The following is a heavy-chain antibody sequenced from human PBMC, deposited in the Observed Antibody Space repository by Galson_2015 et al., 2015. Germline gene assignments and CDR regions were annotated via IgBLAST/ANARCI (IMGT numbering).Heavy chain of an antibody. J-gene: IGHJ4*02. CDR3: ARGHGAYDRVFDY. CDR1: GFTFSRSV. V-gene: IGHV3-30-3*01. D-gene: IGHD4-17*01. CDR2: MSYDGSDE. Sequence: SLRLSCAASGFTFSRSVMHWVRQAPGKGLEWAAIMSYDGSDEFYADSVKGRFTISRDNSRNTLYLQMNSLRAEDTAVYYRARGHGAYDRVFDYWGQGTLVTVSS.